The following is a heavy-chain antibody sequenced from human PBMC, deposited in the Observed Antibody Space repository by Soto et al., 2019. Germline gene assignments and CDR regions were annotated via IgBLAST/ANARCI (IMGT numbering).Heavy chain of an antibody. Sequence: QVQLQESGPGLVKPSQTLSLTCTVSGGSISSGGYYWSWIRQHPGKGLEWIGYIYYSGSTYYNPSLKSRVTLSVDTSKNQFSLKLSSVTAADTAVYYCAREVPYYYGSGSQNWFDPWGQGTLVTVSS. CDR3: AREVPYYYGSGSQNWFDP. D-gene: IGHD3-10*01. CDR2: IYYSGST. CDR1: GGSISSGGYY. J-gene: IGHJ5*02. V-gene: IGHV4-31*03.